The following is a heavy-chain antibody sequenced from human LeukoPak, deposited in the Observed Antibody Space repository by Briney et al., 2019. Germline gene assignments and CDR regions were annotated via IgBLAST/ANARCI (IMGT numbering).Heavy chain of an antibody. Sequence: ASVKVSCKASGYTFTSYYMHWVRQAPGQGLEWMGIINPSGGSTSYAQKFRGRVTMTRDTSTSTVYMELSSLRSEDTAVYYCARDREGPEGWLDPWGQGTLVTVSS. CDR3: ARDREGPEGWLDP. CDR1: GYTFTSYY. J-gene: IGHJ5*02. V-gene: IGHV1-46*01. D-gene: IGHD5-24*01. CDR2: INPSGGST.